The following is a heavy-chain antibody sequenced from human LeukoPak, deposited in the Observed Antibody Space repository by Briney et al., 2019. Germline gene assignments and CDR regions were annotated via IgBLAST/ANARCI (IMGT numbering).Heavy chain of an antibody. CDR1: GFTFSSYS. CDR2: ISSSSSTI. V-gene: IGHV3-48*04. CDR3: ARLEGATVVVPAPYYFDY. D-gene: IGHD2-2*01. J-gene: IGHJ4*02. Sequence: GGSLRLSCAASGFTFSSYSMNWVRQAPGKGLEWVSYISSSSSTIYYADSVKGRFTISRDNAKNSLYLQMNSLRAEDTAVYYCARLEGATVVVPAPYYFDYWGQGTLVTVSS.